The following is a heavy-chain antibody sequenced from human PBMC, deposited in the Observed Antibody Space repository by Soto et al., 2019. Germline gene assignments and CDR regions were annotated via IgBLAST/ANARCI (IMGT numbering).Heavy chain of an antibody. CDR2: VSIGGST. J-gene: IGHJ4*02. Sequence: DVQLLESGGGWVQPEVSLRLSCAASGFTFSSDAMGWVRQGPGKGLEWLAVVSIGGSTHYADSVRGRFTISRDNSKNTLSLQMNSLTAEDTAVYFCAKRRGAGGHFDYCGQGALVTVSS. D-gene: IGHD2-15*01. CDR1: GFTFSSDA. V-gene: IGHV3-23*01. CDR3: AKRRGAGGHFDY.